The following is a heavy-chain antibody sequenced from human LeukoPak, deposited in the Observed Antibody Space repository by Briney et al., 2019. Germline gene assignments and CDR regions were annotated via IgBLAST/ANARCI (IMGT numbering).Heavy chain of an antibody. CDR1: GYTLTELS. CDR2: FDPEDGET. Sequence: ASVKVSCKVSGYTLTELSMHWVRQAPGKGLEWMGGFDPEDGETIYAQKFQGRVTMTEDTSTDTAYMKLSSLRSEDTAVYYCARDPKWNYVQVENDAFDIWGQGTMVTVSS. CDR3: ARDPKWNYVQVENDAFDI. J-gene: IGHJ3*02. V-gene: IGHV1-24*01. D-gene: IGHD1-7*01.